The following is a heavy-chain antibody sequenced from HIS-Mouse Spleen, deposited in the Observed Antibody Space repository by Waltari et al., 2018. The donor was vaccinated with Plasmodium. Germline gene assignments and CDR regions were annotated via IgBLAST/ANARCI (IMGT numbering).Heavy chain of an antibody. CDR3: ARVLGYKAAAGTFVEYFQH. CDR1: GYTFTGYY. V-gene: IGHV1-2*02. Sequence: QVQLVQSGAEVKKPGASVKVSCKASGYTFTGYYMHWVRQAPGQGLEWMGWINPNSGGTNYAQKFQGRDTMTRDTSISTAYMELSRLRSDDTAVYYCARVLGYKAAAGTFVEYFQHWGQGTLVTVSS. D-gene: IGHD6-13*01. J-gene: IGHJ1*01. CDR2: INPNSGGT.